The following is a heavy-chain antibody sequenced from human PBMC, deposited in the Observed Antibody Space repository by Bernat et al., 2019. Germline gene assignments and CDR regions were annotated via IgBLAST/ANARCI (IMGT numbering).Heavy chain of an antibody. D-gene: IGHD6-19*01. CDR2: ISSSSSYT. Sequence: QVQLVESGGGLVKPGGSLRLSCAASGFTFSDYYMSWIRQAPGKGLDWVSYISSSSSYTNYADSVKGRFTISRDNAKNSLYLQMNSLRAEDTAVYYCARGRYSSGWVPLYYFDYWGQGTLVTVSS. CDR1: GFTFSDYY. CDR3: ARGRYSSGWVPLYYFDY. V-gene: IGHV3-11*06. J-gene: IGHJ4*02.